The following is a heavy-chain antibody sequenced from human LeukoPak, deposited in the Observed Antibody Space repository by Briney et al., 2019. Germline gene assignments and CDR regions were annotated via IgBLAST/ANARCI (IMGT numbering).Heavy chain of an antibody. D-gene: IGHD5-18*01. CDR1: GFTFSSYA. J-gene: IGHJ4*02. V-gene: IGHV3-23*01. Sequence: GGSLRLSCAASGFTFSSYAMSWVRQASGKGLEWVSAISGSGGSTYYADSVKGRFTISRDNSKNTLYLQMNSLRAEDTAVYYCAKDYWGTAMVTVFDYWGQGTLVTVSS. CDR3: AKDYWGTAMVTVFDY. CDR2: ISGSGGST.